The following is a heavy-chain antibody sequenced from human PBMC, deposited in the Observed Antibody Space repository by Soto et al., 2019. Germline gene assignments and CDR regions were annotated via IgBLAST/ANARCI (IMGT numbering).Heavy chain of an antibody. CDR1: GGTFSSYT. CDR3: ARGPNTGQAIRFDP. CDR2: IIPIFGNI. J-gene: IGHJ5*02. V-gene: IGHV1-69*01. Sequence: QVQLVQSGAEVKMPGSSVKVSCKASGGTFSSYTISWVRQAPGRGLGWLGGIIPIFGNIDYAQKFQGRVTITADESTNTGYLEVRSLRSEDTAIYYCARGPNTGQAIRFDPWGQGTMVTVSS. D-gene: IGHD2-8*02.